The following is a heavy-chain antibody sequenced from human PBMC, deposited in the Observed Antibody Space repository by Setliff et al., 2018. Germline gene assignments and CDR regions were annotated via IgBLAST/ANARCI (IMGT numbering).Heavy chain of an antibody. V-gene: IGHV3-30*15. J-gene: IGHJ4*02. CDR2: ISYDGSNK. CDR1: GFTFSSYA. D-gene: IGHD3-3*01. Sequence: PGGSLRLSCAASGFTFSSYAMHWVRQAPGKGLEWVAVISYDGSNKYYADSVKGRFTISRDNSKNTLYLQMSSLRPEDTAVYYCAGDKPLQHNYNFWSGYCPYWGQGTLVTVSS. CDR3: AGDKPLQHNYNFWSGYCPY.